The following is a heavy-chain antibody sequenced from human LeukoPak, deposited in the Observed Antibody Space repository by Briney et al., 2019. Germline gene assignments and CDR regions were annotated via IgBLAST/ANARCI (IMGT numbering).Heavy chain of an antibody. CDR2: ISGSGGST. Sequence: GGSLRLSCAASGFTFSNYALSWVRRAPGKGLEWVSDISGSGGSTYYADSVKGRFTISRDNSKNTMYLKMNNLRAEDTAVYYCAKDTHYDILTGPGYWGQGTLVTVSS. CDR1: GFTFSNYA. V-gene: IGHV3-23*01. CDR3: AKDTHYDILTGPGY. D-gene: IGHD3-9*01. J-gene: IGHJ4*02.